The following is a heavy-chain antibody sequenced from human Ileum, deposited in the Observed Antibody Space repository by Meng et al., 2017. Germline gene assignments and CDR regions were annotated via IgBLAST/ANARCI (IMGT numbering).Heavy chain of an antibody. CDR1: GDSVSNTNW. CDR3: ARGVGDIRVGFDY. CDR2: IHHSGRT. J-gene: IGHJ4*02. Sequence: QEPLQEECLGRVKPPGTLSRPCDVSGDSVSNTNWWAWLRQSPGKGLEWIGEIHHSGRTNFIASLQSRATISLDESKNQFSLTLTSVTAADTAVYYCARGVGDIRVGFDYWGQGILVTVSS. V-gene: IGHV4-4*03. D-gene: IGHD5-12*01.